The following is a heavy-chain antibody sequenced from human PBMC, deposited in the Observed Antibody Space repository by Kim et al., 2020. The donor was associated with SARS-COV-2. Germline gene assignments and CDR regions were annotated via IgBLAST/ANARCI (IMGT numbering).Heavy chain of an antibody. CDR2: ISAYNGNT. CDR3: ARDPQPMVRGADYYYYGMDV. Sequence: ASVKVSCKASGYTFTSYGISWVRQAPGQGLEWMGWISAYNGNTNYAQKLQGRVTMTTDTSTSTAYMELRSLRSDDTAVYYCARDPQPMVRGADYYYYGMDVWGQGTTVTVSS. D-gene: IGHD3-10*01. J-gene: IGHJ6*02. V-gene: IGHV1-18*01. CDR1: GYTFTSYG.